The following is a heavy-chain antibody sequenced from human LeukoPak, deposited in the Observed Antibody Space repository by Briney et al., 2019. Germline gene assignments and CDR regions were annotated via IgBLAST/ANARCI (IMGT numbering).Heavy chain of an antibody. CDR2: ISYYNGNT. J-gene: IGHJ3*02. Sequence: ASVKVSCKASGYTFTSYGISGLRQAPGQGLEGMGWISYYNGNTNYAQNLQGRVTMTTDTSTNPSFLELRILTSADTAVYYCSTLSDYRGSRPFDIWGQGPMVTVS. CDR1: GYTFTSYG. V-gene: IGHV1-18*01. D-gene: IGHD4-23*01. CDR3: STLSDYRGSRPFDI.